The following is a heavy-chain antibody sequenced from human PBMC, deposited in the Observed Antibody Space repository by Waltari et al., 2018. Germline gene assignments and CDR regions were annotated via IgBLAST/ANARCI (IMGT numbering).Heavy chain of an antibody. CDR3: ARTRLSILAVAGPFDAFDI. V-gene: IGHV3-48*03. CDR2: ISSSGSTI. Sequence: VQLVESGGGLVQPGGSLRLSCAASGFTFSSYEMNWVRQAHGKGLEWVSYISSSGSTIYYADSVKGRFTISRDNAKNSLYLQMNSLRAEDTAVYYCARTRLSILAVAGPFDAFDIWGQGTMVTVSS. CDR1: GFTFSSYE. D-gene: IGHD6-19*01. J-gene: IGHJ3*02.